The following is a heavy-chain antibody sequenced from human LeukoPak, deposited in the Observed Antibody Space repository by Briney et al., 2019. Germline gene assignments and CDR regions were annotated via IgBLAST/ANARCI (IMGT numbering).Heavy chain of an antibody. Sequence: GSLRLSCASSGFTFSSYGLHWVRQAPGTGLEWVAVISYDGSNKYYADSVKGRFTISRDNSKNTLYLQMNSLRAEDTAVYYCANRGSGYAGKYFDYWGQGTLVTVSS. D-gene: IGHD5-12*01. CDR1: GFTFSSYG. J-gene: IGHJ4*02. V-gene: IGHV3-30*18. CDR2: ISYDGSNK. CDR3: ANRGSGYAGKYFDY.